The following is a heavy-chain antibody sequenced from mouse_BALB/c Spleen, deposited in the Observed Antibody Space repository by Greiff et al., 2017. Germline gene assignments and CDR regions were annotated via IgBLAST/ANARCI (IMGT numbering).Heavy chain of an antibody. CDR1: GYTFTDYW. CDR2: IDTSDSYT. Sequence: VQLQQPGAELVMPGASVKMSCKASGYTFTDYWMHWVKQRPGQGLEWIGAIDTSDSYTSYNQKFKGKATLTVDESSSTAYMQLSSLTSEDSAVYYCARGGNSVLDYWGQGTTVTVSS. CDR3: ARGGNSVLDY. V-gene: IGHV1-69*01. D-gene: IGHD2-1*01. J-gene: IGHJ2*01.